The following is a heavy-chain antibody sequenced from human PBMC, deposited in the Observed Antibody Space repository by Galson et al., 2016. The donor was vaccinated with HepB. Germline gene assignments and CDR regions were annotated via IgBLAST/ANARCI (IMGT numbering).Heavy chain of an antibody. D-gene: IGHD3/OR15-3a*01. V-gene: IGHV5-51*01. Sequence: KKPGESLKISCKGSGYRFTSYWIGWVRQMPGKGLEWMGIIYPGDSDTRYSPSLQGQVTISADKSISTAYPQWSSLKASDTAMYYCARGTGPPNNWFDPWGQGTLVTVSS. CDR2: IYPGDSDT. CDR1: GYRFTSYW. J-gene: IGHJ5*02. CDR3: ARGTGPPNNWFDP.